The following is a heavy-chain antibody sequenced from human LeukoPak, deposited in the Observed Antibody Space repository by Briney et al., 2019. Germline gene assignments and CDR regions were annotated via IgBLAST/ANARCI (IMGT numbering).Heavy chain of an antibody. V-gene: IGHV3-21*01. CDR2: IRCSSSYI. J-gene: IGHJ3*02. CDR1: GFTFSSYS. CDR3: ASLLISTYYYDSSGPDAFDI. D-gene: IGHD3-22*01. Sequence: GGSLRLPCAASGFTFSSYSMNWVRQAPGKGLEWVSLIRCSSSYIYYADSVKGRFTISRDNAKNSLYLQMNSLRAEDTAVYYCASLLISTYYYDSSGPDAFDIWGQGTMVTVSS.